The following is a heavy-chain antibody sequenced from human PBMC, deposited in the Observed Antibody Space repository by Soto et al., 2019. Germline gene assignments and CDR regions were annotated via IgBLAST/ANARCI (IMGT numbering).Heavy chain of an antibody. V-gene: IGHV3-30-3*01. CDR3: ARGRHAVAAPRHFDY. Sequence: QVQLVESGGGVVQPGRSLRLSCAASGFTFSSYAMHWVRQAPGKGLEWVAVISYDGSNKYYADSVKGRFTISRDNSKNTLYLQMNSLRAEDTAVYYCARGRHAVAAPRHFDYWGQGTLVTVSS. D-gene: IGHD6-19*01. CDR2: ISYDGSNK. J-gene: IGHJ4*02. CDR1: GFTFSSYA.